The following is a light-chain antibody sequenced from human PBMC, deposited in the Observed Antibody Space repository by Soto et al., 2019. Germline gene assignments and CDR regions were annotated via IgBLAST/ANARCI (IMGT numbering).Light chain of an antibody. Sequence: DLQVTQSPSSLSASIGDRVTITCRASQTIAKSLSWYQQKPGKAPKLLIYAASTLQSGVPSRFSAGGFGTDFTLSISGLQREDLATYYCLQPASAPATFGQGTRVEIK. CDR2: AAS. V-gene: IGKV1-39*01. CDR1: QTIAKS. J-gene: IGKJ1*01. CDR3: LQPASAPAT.